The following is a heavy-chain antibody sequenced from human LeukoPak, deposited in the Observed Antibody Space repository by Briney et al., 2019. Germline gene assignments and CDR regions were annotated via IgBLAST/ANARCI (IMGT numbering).Heavy chain of an antibody. V-gene: IGHV3-21*01. CDR2: ISSSSSYI. CDR1: GFTFSSYS. D-gene: IGHD5-24*01. CDR3: AREATRDGYNSNY. Sequence: GGSLRLSCAASGFTFSSYSMNWVRQAPGKGLEWVSSISSSSSYIYYADSVKGRFTISRDNAKNSLYLQMNSLRAEDTAVYYCAREATRDGYNSNYWGQGTLVTVSS. J-gene: IGHJ4*02.